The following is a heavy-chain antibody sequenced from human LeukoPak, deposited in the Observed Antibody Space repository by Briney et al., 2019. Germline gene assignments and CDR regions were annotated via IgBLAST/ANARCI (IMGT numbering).Heavy chain of an antibody. D-gene: IGHD5-24*01. V-gene: IGHV1-69*01. CDR1: GGTFSSYV. CDR2: IIPIFNTT. Sequence: SVKVSCKASGGTFSSYVISWVRQAPGQGLEWLGGIIPIFNTTNYAQKFQGRVTITADESTSTAYMELSSLRSEDTAVYYCARDRIDGYNYQGEDDAFDIWGQGTMVTVSS. J-gene: IGHJ3*02. CDR3: ARDRIDGYNYQGEDDAFDI.